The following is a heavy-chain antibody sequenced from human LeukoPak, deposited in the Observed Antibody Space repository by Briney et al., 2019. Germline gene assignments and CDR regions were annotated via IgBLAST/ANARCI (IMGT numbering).Heavy chain of an antibody. CDR3: AKGPKEGCSGGSCYFDP. CDR1: GFTFSIYD. Sequence: GGSLRLSCVAPGFTFSIYDMSWVPQAPGKGLEWVASVSGSAAYTHYADSVKGRFTISRDNSKNTLYLQMNSLSLVDTAVYYCAKGPKEGCSGGSCYFDPWGQGTLVTVSS. CDR2: VSGSAAYT. J-gene: IGHJ5*02. V-gene: IGHV3-23*01. D-gene: IGHD2-15*01.